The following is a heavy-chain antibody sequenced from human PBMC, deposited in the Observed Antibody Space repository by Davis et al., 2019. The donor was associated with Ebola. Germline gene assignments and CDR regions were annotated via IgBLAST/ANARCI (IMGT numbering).Heavy chain of an antibody. J-gene: IGHJ4*02. CDR1: GYTFTGYY. D-gene: IGHD6-19*01. CDR3: ARDITVAGGGMFGY. V-gene: IGHV1-2*02. CDR2: INPNSGGT. Sequence: ASVKVSCKASGYTFTGYYMHWVRQAPGQGLEWMGWINPNSGGTNYAQKFQGRVTMTRDTSISTAYMELSRLRSDDTAVYYCARDITVAGGGMFGYWGQGTLVTVSS.